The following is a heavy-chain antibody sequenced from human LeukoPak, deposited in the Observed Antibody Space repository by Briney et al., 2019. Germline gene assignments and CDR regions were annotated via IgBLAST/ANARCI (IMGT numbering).Heavy chain of an antibody. CDR3: ATRGGLPHWFDP. D-gene: IGHD3-10*01. Sequence: GASVKVSCKVSGYTLTELSMHWVRQAPGKGLEWMGGFDPEDGETIYAQKFQGRVTMTEDTSTDTAYMELSSLRSEDTAVYYCATRGGLPHWFDPWGQGTLVTVSS. V-gene: IGHV1-24*01. J-gene: IGHJ5*02. CDR2: FDPEDGET. CDR1: GYTLTELS.